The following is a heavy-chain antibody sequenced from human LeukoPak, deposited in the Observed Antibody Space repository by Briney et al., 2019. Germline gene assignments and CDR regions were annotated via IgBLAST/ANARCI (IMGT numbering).Heavy chain of an antibody. V-gene: IGHV3-64*02. D-gene: IGHD6-19*01. Sequence: GGSLRLSCAASGFTFSYYAMHWVRQAPGKGLEYVSAISSNGGSTYYADSVKGRFTISRDNSKNTLYLQMCSLRPEDMAVYYWGRGGGSGWPYFDYWGQGTLVTVSS. CDR2: ISSNGGST. CDR1: GFTFSYYA. J-gene: IGHJ4*02. CDR3: GRGGGSGWPYFDY.